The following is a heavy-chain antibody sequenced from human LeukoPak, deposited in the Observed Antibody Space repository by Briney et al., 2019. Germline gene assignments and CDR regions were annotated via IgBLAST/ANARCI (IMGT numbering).Heavy chain of an antibody. V-gene: IGHV3-74*01. CDR3: ASDLSSWYVDY. J-gene: IGHJ4*02. D-gene: IGHD6-13*01. CDR2: INSDGSST. CDR1: GFTFSSYW. Sequence: GGSLRLSCAASGFTFSSYWMHWVRQAPGKGLVWVSRINSDGSSTSYADSVKGRFTISRDNAKNMLYLQMNSLRAEDTAVYYCASDLSSWYVDYWGQGTLVTVSS.